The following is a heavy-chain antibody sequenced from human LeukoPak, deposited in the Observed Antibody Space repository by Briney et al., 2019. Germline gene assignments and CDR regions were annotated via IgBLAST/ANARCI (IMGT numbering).Heavy chain of an antibody. CDR2: INNDGSSA. V-gene: IGHV3-74*01. J-gene: IGHJ4*02. CDR1: GFTFNNYW. Sequence: GGSLRLSCAASGFTFNNYWIHWVRQVPGKGLVWVSRINNDGSSASYVDSVKGRFTISRDNSKSTLYLQMNSLRAEDTAVYYCANLNAPYWGNFDYWGQGTLVTVSS. CDR3: ANLNAPYWGNFDY. D-gene: IGHD3-16*01.